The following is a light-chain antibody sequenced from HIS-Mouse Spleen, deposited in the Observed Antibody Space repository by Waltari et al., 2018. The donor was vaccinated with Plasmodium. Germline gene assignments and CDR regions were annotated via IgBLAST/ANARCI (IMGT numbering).Light chain of an antibody. CDR2: GAS. CDR3: QQYGSSPYT. J-gene: IGKJ2*01. Sequence: TLSLSPGERATLSCRASQSVRSSYLAWYQQKPGQAPRLLIYGASSRATGIPDRFSGSGSGTDFTLTISRLEPEDFAVYYCQQYGSSPYTFGQGTKLEIK. CDR1: QSVRSSY. V-gene: IGKV3-20*01.